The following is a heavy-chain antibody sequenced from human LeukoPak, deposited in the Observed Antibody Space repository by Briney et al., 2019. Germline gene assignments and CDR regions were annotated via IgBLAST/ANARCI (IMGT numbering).Heavy chain of an antibody. CDR3: ARFPPYGEMATMGRDY. V-gene: IGHV4-34*01. D-gene: IGHD5-24*01. J-gene: IGHJ4*02. Sequence: PSETLSLTCAVYGGSFSGYYWSWIRQPPGKGLEWIGEINHSGSTNYNPSLKSRVTISVDTSKNQFSLKLSSVTAADTAVYYCARFPPYGEMATMGRDYWGRGTLVTVSS. CDR1: GGSFSGYY. CDR2: INHSGST.